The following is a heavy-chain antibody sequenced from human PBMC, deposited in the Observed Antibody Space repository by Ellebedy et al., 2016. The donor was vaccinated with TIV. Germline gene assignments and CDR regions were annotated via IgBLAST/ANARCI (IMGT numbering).Heavy chain of an antibody. CDR2: ISGSGGNT. Sequence: GGSLRLSCAASAFTFSDYYMSWVRQAPGTGLEWVSAISGSGGNTYYADSVKGRFTISRDNSKNTLYLQMNSLRAEDTAVYYCAKYRGESAYYHGLDVWGQGTTVTVSS. J-gene: IGHJ6*02. CDR3: AKYRGESAYYHGLDV. V-gene: IGHV3-23*01. D-gene: IGHD3-10*01. CDR1: AFTFSDYY.